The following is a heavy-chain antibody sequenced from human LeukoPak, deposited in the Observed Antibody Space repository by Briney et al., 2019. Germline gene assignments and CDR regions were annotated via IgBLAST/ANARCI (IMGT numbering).Heavy chain of an antibody. CDR3: AREVGYYGSGSYYRGRFDY. Sequence: PSETLSLTCAVSGGSISSGGYSWSWIRQPPGKGLEWIGYTYHSGSTYYNPSLKSRVTISVDRSKNQFSLKLSSVTAADTAVYYCAREVGYYGSGSYYRGRFDYWGQGTLVTVSS. CDR2: TYHSGST. D-gene: IGHD3-10*01. J-gene: IGHJ4*02. CDR1: GGSISSGGYS. V-gene: IGHV4-30-2*01.